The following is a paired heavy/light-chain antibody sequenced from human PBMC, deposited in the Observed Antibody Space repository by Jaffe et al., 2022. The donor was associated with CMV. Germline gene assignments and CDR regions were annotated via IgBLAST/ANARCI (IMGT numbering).Heavy chain of an antibody. V-gene: IGHV5-51*01. CDR3: ARRGGSAFYATFDY. Sequence: EVQLVQSGAEVKKPGESLKISCKGSGYSFATYWIAWVRQMPGRGLEWMGVIYPSDSDTRYSPSFQGQVTISADKSSSTAYLQWSSLKASDTAIYYCARRGGSAFYATFDYWGLGTLVTVSS. CDR1: GYSFATYW. CDR2: IYPSDSDT. D-gene: IGHD3-22*01. J-gene: IGHJ4*02.
Light chain of an antibody. J-gene: IGKJ1*01. Sequence: EIVLTQSPGTLSLSPGERATLSCRASQSVSSTFLVWYQQRPHQAPRLLLYGTSSRAIGIPDRFSASGSGTDFTLIISRLEPEDFAVYYCQQYGSSTSWTFGQGTRVEMK. CDR2: GTS. V-gene: IGKV3-20*01. CDR1: QSVSSTF. CDR3: QQYGSSTSWT.